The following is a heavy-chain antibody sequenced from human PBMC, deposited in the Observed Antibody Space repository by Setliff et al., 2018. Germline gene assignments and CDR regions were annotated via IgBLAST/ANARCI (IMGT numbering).Heavy chain of an antibody. Sequence: PSETLSLTCTVSGDSITSGSDSWNWIRQPAGKGLQWIGRVYPTGSTNYDPDLRSRVTMSVDTSKNQFSLMLTSVTAADTAMYYCARDTRVRDSSSVPSDTFDIWGRGTMVTVSS. CDR2: VYPTGST. CDR3: ARDTRVRDSSSVPSDTFDI. CDR1: GDSITSGSDS. D-gene: IGHD2-15*01. V-gene: IGHV4-61*02. J-gene: IGHJ3*02.